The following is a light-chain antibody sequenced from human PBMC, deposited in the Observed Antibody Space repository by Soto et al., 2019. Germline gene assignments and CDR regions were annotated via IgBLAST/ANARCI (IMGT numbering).Light chain of an antibody. Sequence: DIQMTQAPSTLSASVGDRVTITCRASQSISSWLAWYQQKPGKAPKLLIYDASSLESGFPSRFSGSGSGTEFTLTISSLKPDNFATYYCQQYNSYPFTFGPVTKVDIK. J-gene: IGKJ3*01. CDR2: DAS. V-gene: IGKV1-5*01. CDR1: QSISSW. CDR3: QQYNSYPFT.